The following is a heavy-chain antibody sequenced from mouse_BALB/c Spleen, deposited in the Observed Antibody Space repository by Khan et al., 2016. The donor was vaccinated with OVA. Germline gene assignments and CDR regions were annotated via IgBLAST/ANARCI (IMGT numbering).Heavy chain of an antibody. D-gene: IGHD1-3*01. Sequence: QVQLQQPGAELVKPGTSVKISCKASGYTFTSYYMYWVKQRPGQGLEWIGGINPNNGDSNFNEKFKSKATLTVDKSSSTAYMQLGILKSEDSAVSDSARSGCGSSFADWGEGTLVTVSA. CDR2: INPNNGDS. CDR1: GYTFTSYY. J-gene: IGHJ3*01. CDR3: ARSGCGSSFAD. V-gene: IGHV1S81*02.